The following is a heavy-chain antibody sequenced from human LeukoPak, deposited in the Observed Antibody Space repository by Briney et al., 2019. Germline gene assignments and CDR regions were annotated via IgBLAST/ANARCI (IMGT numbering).Heavy chain of an antibody. J-gene: IGHJ4*02. CDR3: ARENQFSTGWTPPGY. CDR2: IGSSSGTPI. CDR1: GFSVSDYY. Sequence: GGSLRLSCAASGFSVSDYYMTWIRQAPGKRLEWVSYIGSSSGTPIYYPDSVRGRFTISRDTAKNSLYLQMNSLTAEDTAIYYCARENQFSTGWTPPGYWGQGTLVTVSS. V-gene: IGHV3-11*01. D-gene: IGHD6-19*01.